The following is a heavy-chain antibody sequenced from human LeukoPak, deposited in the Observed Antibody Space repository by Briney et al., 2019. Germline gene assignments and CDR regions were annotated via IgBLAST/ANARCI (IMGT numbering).Heavy chain of an antibody. D-gene: IGHD3-10*01. CDR3: ARHSYGSGSYYIPDYYYYGMDV. Sequence: GKSLKISCKGSGYSFTSYWIGWVRQMPGKGLEWMGIIYPGDSDTRYSPSFQGQVTISADKSISTAYLQWSSLKASDTAMYYCARHSYGSGSYYIPDYYYYGMDVWGQGTTVTVSS. J-gene: IGHJ6*02. V-gene: IGHV5-51*01. CDR2: IYPGDSDT. CDR1: GYSFTSYW.